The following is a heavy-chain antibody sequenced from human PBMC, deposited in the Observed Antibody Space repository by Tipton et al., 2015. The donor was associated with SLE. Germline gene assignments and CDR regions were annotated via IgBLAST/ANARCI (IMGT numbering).Heavy chain of an antibody. D-gene: IGHD1-1*01. V-gene: IGHV4-59*11. Sequence: TLSLTCTVSGGSISSHYWSWIRQPPGKGLEWIGYIYYSGSTNYNPSLKSRVTISVDTSKNQFSLKLSSVTAADTAVYYCARGIKGLVRTNHDAVDIWGQGTMVTVSS. CDR2: IYYSGST. CDR1: GGSISSHY. CDR3: ARGIKGLVRTNHDAVDI. J-gene: IGHJ3*02.